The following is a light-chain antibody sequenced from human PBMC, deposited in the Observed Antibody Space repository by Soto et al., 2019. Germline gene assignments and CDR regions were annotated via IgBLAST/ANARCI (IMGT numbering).Light chain of an antibody. V-gene: IGKV2-28*01. CDR2: LGS. CDR3: MQALQAPIT. CDR1: HSLLHSNGYNY. J-gene: IGKJ5*01. Sequence: DIVMTQSPLSLPVTPGEPASISCRSSHSLLHSNGYNYLDWYLQKPGQPPQLLIYLGSNRASGVPDRFSGSGSGTDFTLSISTVEAGDVGVYYCMQALQAPITFGQGTRLEIK.